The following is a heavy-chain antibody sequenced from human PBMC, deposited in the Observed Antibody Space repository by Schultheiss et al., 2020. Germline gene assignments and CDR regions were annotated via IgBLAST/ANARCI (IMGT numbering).Heavy chain of an antibody. CDR3: AREGNSYGYGNRNFDY. D-gene: IGHD5-18*01. V-gene: IGHV3-33*01. CDR1: GFTFSSYG. J-gene: IGHJ4*02. Sequence: GGSLRLSCAASGFTFSSYGMHWVRQAPGKGLEWVAVICYDGSNKDYADSVKGRFTISRDNSKNTLYLQMNSLRAEDTAVYYCAREGNSYGYGNRNFDYWGQGTLVTVSS. CDR2: ICYDGSNK.